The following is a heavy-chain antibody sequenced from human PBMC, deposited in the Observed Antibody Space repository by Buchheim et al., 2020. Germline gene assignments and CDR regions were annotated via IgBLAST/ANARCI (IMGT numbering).Heavy chain of an antibody. CDR1: GFTFSSYS. CDR2: INSDGSTT. D-gene: IGHD1-26*01. Sequence: EVQLVESGGGLVKPGGSLRLSCAASGFTFSSYSMNWVRQAPGKGLVWVSRINSDGSTTNYADSVKGRFTISRDNAKNTAYLQMNNLRVEDTAVYYCLCLGFESFPWGQGTL. V-gene: IGHV3-74*02. J-gene: IGHJ5*02. CDR3: LCLGFESFP.